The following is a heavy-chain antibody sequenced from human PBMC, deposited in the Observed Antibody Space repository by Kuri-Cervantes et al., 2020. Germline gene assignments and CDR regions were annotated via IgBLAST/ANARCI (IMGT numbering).Heavy chain of an antibody. CDR2: IHSGGST. J-gene: IGHJ5*02. CDR1: GFIVSRNC. D-gene: IGHD2-2*01. V-gene: IGHV3-53*01. Sequence: GGSLRLSCAASGFIVSRNCMNWVRQAPGKGLEWVSVIHSGGSTYYADTVKGRFTISRDNAKNSLYLQMNSLRAEDTAVYYCAREQRGQLLPRNNWFDPWGQGTLVTVSS. CDR3: AREQRGQLLPRNNWFDP.